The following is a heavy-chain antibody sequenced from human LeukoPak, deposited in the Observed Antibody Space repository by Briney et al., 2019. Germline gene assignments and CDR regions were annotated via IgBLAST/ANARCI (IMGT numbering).Heavy chain of an antibody. D-gene: IGHD3-3*01. Sequence: PGGSLRLSCAASGFDFSNNWMHWVRHAPGQGLVWVSRIKGDGISTNYADSVKGRFTISRDIAKNTLYQQMNSLRAEDTGVYYCAKDHYWSIDYWGRGTLVTVSS. CDR1: GFDFSNNW. V-gene: IGHV3-74*01. CDR2: IKGDGIST. J-gene: IGHJ4*02. CDR3: AKDHYWSIDY.